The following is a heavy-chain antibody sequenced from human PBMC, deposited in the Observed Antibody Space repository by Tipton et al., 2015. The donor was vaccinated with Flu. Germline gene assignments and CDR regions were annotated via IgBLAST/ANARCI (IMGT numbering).Heavy chain of an antibody. Sequence: TLSLTCTVSGGSISSSSYYWGWIRQPPGKGLDWIGTIYYSGSTYYKPSLKSRVTISLDTSKNQFSLKLTSVTAADTAVYYCASYGSGRGYFQHWGQGTLVIVSS. CDR3: ASYGSGRGYFQH. CDR2: IYYSGST. CDR1: GGSISSSSYY. V-gene: IGHV4-39*07. J-gene: IGHJ1*01. D-gene: IGHD3-10*01.